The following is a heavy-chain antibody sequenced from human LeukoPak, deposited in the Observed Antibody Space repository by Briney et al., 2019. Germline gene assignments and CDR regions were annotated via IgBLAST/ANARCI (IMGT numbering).Heavy chain of an antibody. V-gene: IGHV3-11*04. Sequence: GGSLRLSCAASGFTFSDYYMSWLRQAPGKGLEWVSYINSSGSTIYYADSVKGRFNISRDNAKNSLYLQMNSLRAEDTAVYYCARDLYGAYYYDSSGQKDDWGQGTLVTVSS. CDR3: ARDLYGAYYYDSSGQKDD. J-gene: IGHJ4*02. D-gene: IGHD3-22*01. CDR2: INSSGSTI. CDR1: GFTFSDYY.